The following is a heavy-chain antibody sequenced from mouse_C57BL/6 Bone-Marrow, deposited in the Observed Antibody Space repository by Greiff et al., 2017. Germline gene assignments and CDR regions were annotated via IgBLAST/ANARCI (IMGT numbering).Heavy chain of an antibody. J-gene: IGHJ4*01. Sequence: QVQLQQPGAELVKPGASVKLSCKASGYTFTSYWMHWVKQRPGQGLEWIGMIHPNSGSTNYNEKFKSKATLTVDKSSSTAYMQLSSLTSEDSAVYYCLYYDYDGGVYYAMDDWGQGTSVTVSS. D-gene: IGHD2-4*01. CDR3: LYYDYDGGVYYAMDD. V-gene: IGHV1-64*01. CDR2: IHPNSGST. CDR1: GYTFTSYW.